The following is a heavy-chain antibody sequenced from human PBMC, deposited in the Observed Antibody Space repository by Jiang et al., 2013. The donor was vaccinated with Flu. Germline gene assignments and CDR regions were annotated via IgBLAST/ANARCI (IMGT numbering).Heavy chain of an antibody. Sequence: QSGSELKTPGASVKISCKASGYTFSDYAMNWVRQAPGQGLEWMGWLNTDTGNPTYAQGFTGRFVFSMDASASTALLQISSLETEDSAIYYCARDEVVEVAGGEHDYAYHGMDVWGQGTTVTVSS. CDR3: ARDEVVEVAGGEHDYAYHGMDV. CDR2: LNTDTGNP. CDR1: GYTFSDYA. D-gene: IGHD6-19*01. V-gene: IGHV7-4-1*02. J-gene: IGHJ6*02.